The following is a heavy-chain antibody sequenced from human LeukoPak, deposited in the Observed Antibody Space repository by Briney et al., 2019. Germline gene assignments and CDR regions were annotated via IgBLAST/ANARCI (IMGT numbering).Heavy chain of an antibody. CDR1: GFSFSGYS. CDR3: ARGRGCSSMSCYPDY. CDR2: ISPSSSYI. Sequence: GGSLRLSCAASGFSFSGYSINWVRQAPGKGLEWVSSISPSSSYIYYADSVKGRFTISRDNAKNSLYLQMNSLRAEDTAVYYCARGRGCSSMSCYPDYWGQGTLVTVSP. V-gene: IGHV3-21*01. D-gene: IGHD2-2*01. J-gene: IGHJ4*02.